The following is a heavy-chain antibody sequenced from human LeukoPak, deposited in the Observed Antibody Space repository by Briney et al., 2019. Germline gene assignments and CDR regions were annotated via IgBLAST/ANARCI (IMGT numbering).Heavy chain of an antibody. CDR1: GGSISSSNW. CDR2: IYHSGST. CDR3: ARKEGGYYYYYMDV. D-gene: IGHD3-16*01. Sequence: SETLSLTCAVSGGSISSSNWWSWVRQPPGKGLEWIGEIYHSGSTNSNPSLKSRVTLSVDKSKNQFSLNLSSVTAADTAMYYCARKEGGYYYYYMDVWGKGTTVTVSS. V-gene: IGHV4-4*02. J-gene: IGHJ6*03.